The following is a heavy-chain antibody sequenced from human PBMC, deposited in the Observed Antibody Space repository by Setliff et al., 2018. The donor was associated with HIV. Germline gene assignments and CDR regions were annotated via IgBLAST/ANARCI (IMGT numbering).Heavy chain of an antibody. CDR2: IYPGDSDV. D-gene: IGHD2-15*01. Sequence: GESLKISCQASGYTFTNHWIGWVRQMPGEGLEWMAIIYPGDSDVRYNPSFQGQVTVSVDKSINTAYLQWSSLKASDTATYYCAREHRLCSGERCVLPDYWGQGTLVTAPQ. V-gene: IGHV5-51*01. CDR1: GYTFTNHW. J-gene: IGHJ4*02. CDR3: AREHRLCSGERCVLPDY.